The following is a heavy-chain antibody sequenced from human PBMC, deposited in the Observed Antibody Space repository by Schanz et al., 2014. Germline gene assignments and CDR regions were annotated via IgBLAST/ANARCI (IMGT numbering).Heavy chain of an antibody. Sequence: QVQLVQSGAEVKKPGASVKVSCKASGYTFTSYSMHWVRQAPGQGLEWMGWMNPDSGNTGYAQKFQGRVTMTRNTSMSTAYMELRSLRSDDTAVYYCARDRRRYCSTASCLHDNWFDPWGQGTLVIVSS. CDR3: ARDRRRYCSTASCLHDNWFDP. V-gene: IGHV1-8*02. D-gene: IGHD2-2*01. CDR1: GYTFTSYS. J-gene: IGHJ5*02. CDR2: MNPDSGNT.